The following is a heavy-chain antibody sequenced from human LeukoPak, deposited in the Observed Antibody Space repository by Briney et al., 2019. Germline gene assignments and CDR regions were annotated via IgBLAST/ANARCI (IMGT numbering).Heavy chain of an antibody. J-gene: IGHJ4*02. CDR1: GGSISSGGYY. CDR2: FSYSGST. CDR3: ARGPLDSGYTYFDY. V-gene: IGHV4-61*08. D-gene: IGHD5-12*01. Sequence: SETLSLTCTVSGGSISSGGYYWSWIRQPPGKGLEWIGYFSYSGSTNYNPSLKSRVTISVDTSKNQFSLKLSSVTAADTAVYYCARGPLDSGYTYFDYWGQGTLVSVAS.